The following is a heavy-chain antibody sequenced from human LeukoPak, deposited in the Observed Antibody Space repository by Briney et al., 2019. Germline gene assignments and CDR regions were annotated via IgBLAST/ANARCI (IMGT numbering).Heavy chain of an antibody. CDR2: ISSSSSYI. Sequence: PGGSLRLSCAASGFTFSSYSMNWVRQAPGKGLEWVSSISSSSSYIYYADSVKGRFTISRDNAKNSLYLQMNSLRAEDTAVYYCARDGIVVVPAANWFDPWGQGTLVTVSS. J-gene: IGHJ5*02. D-gene: IGHD2-2*01. CDR1: GFTFSSYS. CDR3: ARDGIVVVPAANWFDP. V-gene: IGHV3-21*01.